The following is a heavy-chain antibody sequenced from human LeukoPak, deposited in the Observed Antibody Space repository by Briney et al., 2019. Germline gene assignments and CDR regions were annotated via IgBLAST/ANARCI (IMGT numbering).Heavy chain of an antibody. CDR2: IYYSGST. Sequence: SETLSLTCTVSGGSISSHYWSWIRQPPGKGLEWIGYIYYSGSTNYNPSLKSRVTISVDTSKNQFSLKLSSVTAADTAVYYCARASTMTHFDLWGRGTLVTVSS. V-gene: IGHV4-59*11. CDR1: GGSISSHY. D-gene: IGHD5-24*01. J-gene: IGHJ2*01. CDR3: ARASTMTHFDL.